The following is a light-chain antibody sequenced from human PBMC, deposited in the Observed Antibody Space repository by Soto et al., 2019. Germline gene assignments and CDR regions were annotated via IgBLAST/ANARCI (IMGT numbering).Light chain of an antibody. Sequence: QSVLTQPASVSGSPGQSITISCAGTESDVGGYNFVSWYRQHPGKAPQLIIYEVTNRPSGVSTRFSGSKSGNTASLTISGLQADDEADFYCSSYTGGGTPVFGGGTQLTVL. V-gene: IGLV2-14*01. CDR2: EVT. CDR1: ESDVGGYNF. J-gene: IGLJ2*01. CDR3: SSYTGGGTPV.